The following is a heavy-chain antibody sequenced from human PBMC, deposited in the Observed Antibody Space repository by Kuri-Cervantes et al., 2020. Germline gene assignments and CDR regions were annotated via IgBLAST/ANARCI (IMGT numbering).Heavy chain of an antibody. Sequence: GESLKISCKASGYTFTSYDINWVRQATGQGLEWMGWMNPNSGNTGYAQKFQGRVTMTRDTSISTAYMELSRLRSDDTAVYYCARLGLNMVRGVILYFQHWGQGTLVTVSS. J-gene: IGHJ1*01. V-gene: IGHV1-8*01. CDR3: ARLGLNMVRGVILYFQH. CDR1: GYTFTSYD. CDR2: MNPNSGNT. D-gene: IGHD3-10*01.